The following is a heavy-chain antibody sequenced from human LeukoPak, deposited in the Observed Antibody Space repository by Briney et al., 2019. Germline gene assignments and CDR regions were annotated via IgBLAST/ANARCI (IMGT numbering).Heavy chain of an antibody. CDR3: ARHGRDYYDSSGYYHY. J-gene: IGHJ4*02. D-gene: IGHD3-22*01. V-gene: IGHV4-59*08. Sequence: PSETLSLTCTVSGGSISSYYWSWIRQPPGKGLEWIGCFYYSGSTNYNPSLKSRVTISIDTSKNQFSLRLSSVTAADTAVYYCARHGRDYYDSSGYYHYWGQGILVTVSS. CDR1: GGSISSYY. CDR2: FYYSGST.